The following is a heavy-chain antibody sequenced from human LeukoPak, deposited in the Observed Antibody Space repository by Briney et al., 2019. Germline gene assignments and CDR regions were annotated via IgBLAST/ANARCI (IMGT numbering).Heavy chain of an antibody. CDR1: GFTFSSYA. J-gene: IGHJ4*02. V-gene: IGHV3-23*01. D-gene: IGHD3-22*01. Sequence: GGSLRLSCAASGFTFSSYAMSWVRQAPGKGLEWVSAISGSGGSTYYADSVKGRFTISRDNSKNTLYLQMNSLRAEDTAVHYCAKSTGYYYDSSGYGYWGQGTLVTVSS. CDR3: AKSTGYYYDSSGYGY. CDR2: ISGSGGST.